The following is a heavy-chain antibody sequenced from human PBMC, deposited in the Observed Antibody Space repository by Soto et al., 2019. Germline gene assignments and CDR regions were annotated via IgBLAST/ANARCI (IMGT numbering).Heavy chain of an antibody. CDR3: ERGTGASCVNECSSRVFDY. V-gene: IGHV3-23*01. Sequence: GVSLRLSCAASGFTFSSHAMTWVRQSPGTGLEWVSTIGGDGSSISSADSVKGRFTISRDNSRNTLSLQMNSLGADDTALYYCERGTGASCVNECSSRVFDYWGQGSAVTGTS. CDR1: GFTFSSHA. J-gene: IGHJ4*02. CDR2: IGGDGSSI. D-gene: IGHD2-21*01.